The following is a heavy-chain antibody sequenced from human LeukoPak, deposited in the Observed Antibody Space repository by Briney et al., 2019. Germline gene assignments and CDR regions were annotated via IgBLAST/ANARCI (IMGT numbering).Heavy chain of an antibody. Sequence: PGGSLRLSCAASGFTISSYGMSWVRQAPGKGLEWVSAISGSGGSTYSSDSVKGRFTISRDNSRNTLYLQMNSLRVEDTAEYYCARAMSIAARLQTIFDYWGQGTLVTVSS. CDR2: ISGSGGST. CDR1: GFTISSYG. J-gene: IGHJ4*02. CDR3: ARAMSIAARLQTIFDY. V-gene: IGHV3-23*01. D-gene: IGHD6-6*01.